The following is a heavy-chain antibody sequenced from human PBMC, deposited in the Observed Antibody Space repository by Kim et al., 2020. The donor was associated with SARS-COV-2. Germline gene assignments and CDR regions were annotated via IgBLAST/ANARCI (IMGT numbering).Heavy chain of an antibody. J-gene: IGHJ6*03. CDR3: ARDRAVTTFYYYYSMDV. D-gene: IGHD4-4*01. Sequence: SLKSRVTISVATSKNKFSLKLSSVTAADTAVYYCARDRAVTTFYYYYSMDVWGKGTTVTVSS. V-gene: IGHV4-34*01.